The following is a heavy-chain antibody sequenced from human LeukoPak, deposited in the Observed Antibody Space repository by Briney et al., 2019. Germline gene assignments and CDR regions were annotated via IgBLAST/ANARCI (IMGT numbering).Heavy chain of an antibody. J-gene: IGHJ5*02. V-gene: IGHV4-31*03. CDR3: ARGVGLYNWSDP. CDR2: THYSGST. CDR1: GGSIISGDYY. Sequence: SETLSLTCTVSGGSIISGDYYWSWIRQHPGKGLEWIGYTHYSGSTYHNPSLKSRVTISVDTSKNQFSLKLSSVTAADTAVYYCARGVGLYNWSDPWGQGTLVTVSS. D-gene: IGHD3-16*01.